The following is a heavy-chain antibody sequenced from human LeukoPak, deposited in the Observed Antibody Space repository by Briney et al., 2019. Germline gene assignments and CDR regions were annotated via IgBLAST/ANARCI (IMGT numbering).Heavy chain of an antibody. CDR2: ISSSSSYI. CDR1: GFTFSSYS. J-gene: IGHJ4*02. Sequence: GGSLRLSCAASGFTFSSYSMNWVRQAPGKGLEWVSSISSSSSYIYYADSVKGRFTISRDNSKNTLFLQMSSLRAEDTAVYYCTTEGHDILTGPAPFDYWGQGTLVTVSS. CDR3: TTEGHDILTGPAPFDY. V-gene: IGHV3-21*03. D-gene: IGHD3-9*01.